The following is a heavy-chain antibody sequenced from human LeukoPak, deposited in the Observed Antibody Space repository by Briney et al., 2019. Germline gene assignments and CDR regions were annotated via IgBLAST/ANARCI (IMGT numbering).Heavy chain of an antibody. CDR1: GDSVSSNSAS. CDR2: AYFYNSKWYI. D-gene: IGHD5-12*01. CDR3: ARRGYSGYEGYFDY. V-gene: IGHV6-1*01. Sequence: SQTLSLTCALSGDSVSSNSASWNWFRQSPSRGLEWLGRAYFYNSKWYIDYAASVKSRITINPDTSNNQLSLQLNSVTPEDTAVYYCARRGYSGYEGYFDYWGQGTLVTVSS. J-gene: IGHJ4*02.